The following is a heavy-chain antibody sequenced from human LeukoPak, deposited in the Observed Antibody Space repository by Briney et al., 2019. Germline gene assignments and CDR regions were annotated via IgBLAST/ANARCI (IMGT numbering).Heavy chain of an antibody. J-gene: IGHJ4*02. CDR1: GFTFSDYY. V-gene: IGHV3-11*06. Sequence: GGSLRLSCAASGFTFSDYYVNWSRQAPGKGLEWVSYIDRSSSYINYADSVKGRFTISRDNARSSLYLHMNSLRAEDTAVYYCARAYPDSAGYYYSFDYWGQGTLVTVSS. D-gene: IGHD3-22*01. CDR3: ARAYPDSAGYYYSFDY. CDR2: IDRSSSYI.